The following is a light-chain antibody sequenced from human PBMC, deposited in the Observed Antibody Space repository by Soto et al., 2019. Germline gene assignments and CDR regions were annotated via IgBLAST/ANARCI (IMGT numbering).Light chain of an antibody. Sequence: ELAQSGCPLYLSPRDSATLPCRASQSVSRSYLAWYQQKPGQAPRLLISGASARATGFPARFSGSGSGTEFTLTISRLEPEDFAVYYCQQFSSYPLTFGGGTNVDI. V-gene: IGKV3-20*01. CDR2: GAS. J-gene: IGKJ4*01. CDR1: QSVSRSY. CDR3: QQFSSYPLT.